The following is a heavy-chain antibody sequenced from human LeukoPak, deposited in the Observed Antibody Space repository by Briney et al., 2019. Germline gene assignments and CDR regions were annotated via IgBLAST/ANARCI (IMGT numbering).Heavy chain of an antibody. J-gene: IGHJ6*02. D-gene: IGHD3-22*01. V-gene: IGHV1-69*13. Sequence: SVKVSCKASGGTFSSYAISWVRQAPGQGLEWMGGIIPIFSTANYAQKFQGRVTITADESTSTAYMELSSLRSEDTAMYYCASSEYYYDSSGSTLSYYGMDVWGQGTTVTVSS. CDR3: ASSEYYYDSSGSTLSYYGMDV. CDR1: GGTFSSYA. CDR2: IIPIFSTA.